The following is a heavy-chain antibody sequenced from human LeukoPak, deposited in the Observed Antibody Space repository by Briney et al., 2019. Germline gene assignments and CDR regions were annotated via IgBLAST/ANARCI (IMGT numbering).Heavy chain of an antibody. CDR3: ARAQTYYYDSSGPFQIDY. J-gene: IGHJ4*02. D-gene: IGHD3-22*01. CDR1: GGSISSGGYY. V-gene: IGHV4-31*03. CDR2: IYYSGST. Sequence: SQTLSLTCTVSGGSISSGGYYWSWIRQHPGKGLEWIRYIYYSGSTYYNPSLKSRVTISVDTSKNQFSLKLSSVTAADTAVYYCARAQTYYYDSSGPFQIDYWGQGTLVTVSS.